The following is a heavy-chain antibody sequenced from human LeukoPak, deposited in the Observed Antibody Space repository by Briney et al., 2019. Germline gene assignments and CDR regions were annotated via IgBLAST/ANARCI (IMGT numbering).Heavy chain of an antibody. Sequence: SETLSLTCTVSGGSISSYYWSWIRQPPGKGLERIGYIYYSGSTNYNPSLKSRVTISVDTSKNQFSLKLSSVTAADTAVYYCARERYDYVWGSLRYYYMDVWGKGTTVTVSS. CDR1: GGSISSYY. V-gene: IGHV4-59*01. D-gene: IGHD3-16*01. CDR3: ARERYDYVWGSLRYYYMDV. J-gene: IGHJ6*03. CDR2: IYYSGST.